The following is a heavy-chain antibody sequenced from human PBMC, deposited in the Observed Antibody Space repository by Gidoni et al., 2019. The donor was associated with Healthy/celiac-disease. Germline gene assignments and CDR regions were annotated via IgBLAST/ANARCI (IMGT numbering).Heavy chain of an antibody. J-gene: IGHJ4*02. CDR2: IWYDGSNK. D-gene: IGHD2-2*01. CDR1: GFTFSSYG. V-gene: IGHV3-33*01. Sequence: QVQLVESGGGVVQPGRSLRLSCAASGFTFSSYGMHWVRQAPGKGLEWVAVIWYDGSNKYYADSVKGRFTISRDNSKNTLYLQMNSLRAEDTAVYYCARARIVPAAILDYWGQGTLVTVSS. CDR3: ARARIVPAAILDY.